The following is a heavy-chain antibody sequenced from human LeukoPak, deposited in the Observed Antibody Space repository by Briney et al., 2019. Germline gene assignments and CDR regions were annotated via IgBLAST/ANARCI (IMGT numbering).Heavy chain of an antibody. CDR1: GFTFSRTA. J-gene: IGHJ4*02. D-gene: IGHD2-8*01. V-gene: IGHV3-23*01. CDR2: ISGSAEKT. Sequence: GGSLRLSCAGSGFTFSRTAMSWVRQGPGKGLEWVSAISGSAEKTNYADSVKGRFTISRDNSKNTLYLQMKSLTAGDTAVYYCAKELSRTSCLDYWGQGTLVTVSS. CDR3: AKELSRTSCLDY.